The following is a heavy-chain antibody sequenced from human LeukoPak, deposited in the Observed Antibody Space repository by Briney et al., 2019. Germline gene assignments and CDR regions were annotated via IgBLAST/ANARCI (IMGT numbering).Heavy chain of an antibody. CDR2: FIPILGIA. J-gene: IGHJ6*02. D-gene: IGHD4-17*01. Sequence: SVKVSCKASGGTFSSYAISWVRQAPGQGLEWMGRFIPILGIANYAQKFQGRVTITADKSTSTAYMELSSLRSEDTAVYYCARVDGDYYYYGMDVWGQGTTVTVSS. CDR1: GGTFSSYA. CDR3: ARVDGDYYYYGMDV. V-gene: IGHV1-69*04.